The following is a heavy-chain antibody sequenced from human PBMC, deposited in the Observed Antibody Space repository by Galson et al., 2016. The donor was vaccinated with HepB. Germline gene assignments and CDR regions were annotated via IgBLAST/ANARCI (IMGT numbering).Heavy chain of an antibody. V-gene: IGHV3-48*03. J-gene: IGHJ3*02. D-gene: IGHD6-19*01. CDR1: GFTFSTYQ. CDR2: ISGSGHMT. CDR3: ARGTRYSSGWLEALDI. Sequence: SLRLSCAASGFTFSTYQMTWVRQAPGEGLEWISYISGSGHMTYYADSMKGRFTISRDNAQNSLYLQMSNLGAADTAIYYCARGTRYSSGWLEALDIWGQGTMVTVS.